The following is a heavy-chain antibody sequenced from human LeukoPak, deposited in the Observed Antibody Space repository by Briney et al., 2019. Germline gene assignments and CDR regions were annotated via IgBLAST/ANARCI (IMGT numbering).Heavy chain of an antibody. D-gene: IGHD6-13*01. CDR2: IYYSGST. J-gene: IGHJ4*02. Sequence: PSETLSLTCTVSGGSISSSSHYWGWIRQPPGKGLEWIGNIYYSGSTYYNPSLESRVTISVDTSKNQFSLKLSSVTAADTAVYYCARWAAAGTHHFDYWGRGTLVTVSS. CDR3: ARWAAAGTHHFDY. V-gene: IGHV4-39*01. CDR1: GGSISSSSHY.